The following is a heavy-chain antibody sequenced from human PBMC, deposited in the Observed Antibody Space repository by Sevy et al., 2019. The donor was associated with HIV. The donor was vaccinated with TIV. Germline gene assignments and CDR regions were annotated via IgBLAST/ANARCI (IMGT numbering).Heavy chain of an antibody. D-gene: IGHD2-15*01. CDR1: GFTFSTYG. CDR2: ISYDGSNK. J-gene: IGHJ2*01. CDR3: AKWMVVAAYLLPMGYFDL. Sequence: GGSLRLSCAASGFTFSTYGMHWVRQAPGKGLEWVAVISYDGSNKYYADSLKGRFTIARDNSKNTLSLQMNSLRAEDTAVYYCAKWMVVAAYLLPMGYFDLWGRGTLVTVSS. V-gene: IGHV3-30*18.